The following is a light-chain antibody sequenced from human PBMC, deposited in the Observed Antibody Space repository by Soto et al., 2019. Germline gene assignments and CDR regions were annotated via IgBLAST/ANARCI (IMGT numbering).Light chain of an antibody. Sequence: QPVLTQPASVSGSPGQSITISCTGTTRDVGGYNYVSWYQQHPGKTPKLMIYDVTNRPSGVSNRFSGSKSGNTASLTISGLQAEDEADYYCSSYTSSSTPVVFGGGTKLTVL. CDR1: TRDVGGYNY. J-gene: IGLJ2*01. CDR3: SSYTSSSTPVV. CDR2: DVT. V-gene: IGLV2-14*03.